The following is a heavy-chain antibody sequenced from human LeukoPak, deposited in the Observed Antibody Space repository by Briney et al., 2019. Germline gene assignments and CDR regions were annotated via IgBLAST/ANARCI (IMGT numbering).Heavy chain of an antibody. CDR2: IYYSGSS. V-gene: IGHV4-39*01. J-gene: IGHJ4*02. CDR3: ARHRSGWLQSSFDY. D-gene: IGHD5-24*01. Sequence: SETLSLTCSVSGGSISSSSSYWGWIRQPPGKGLEWIGSIYYSGSSFDNPALKSRVTISVDTSKNQFSLKLSSVTAADTAVYYCARHRSGWLQSSFDYWGQGTLVTVST. CDR1: GGSISSSSSY.